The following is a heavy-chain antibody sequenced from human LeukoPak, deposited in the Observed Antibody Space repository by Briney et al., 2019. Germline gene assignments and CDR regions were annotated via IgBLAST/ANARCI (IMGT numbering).Heavy chain of an antibody. J-gene: IGHJ4*02. Sequence: GGSLRLFCAASGFTFSYYAMGWVRQAPGKGLEWVSGISGSNNAYYTDSVKGRFTISRDNSKNTLYLQMNTLRAEDTAVYYCAKGVRYLDWWILDYWGQGTLVPVSS. CDR3: AKGVRYLDWWILDY. CDR1: GFTFSYYA. CDR2: ISGSNNA. D-gene: IGHD3-9*01. V-gene: IGHV3-23*01.